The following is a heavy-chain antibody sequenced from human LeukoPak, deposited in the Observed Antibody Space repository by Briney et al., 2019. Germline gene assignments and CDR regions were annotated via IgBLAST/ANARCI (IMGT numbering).Heavy chain of an antibody. CDR1: GFTFSSYA. CDR2: IKQDGSEK. Sequence: PGGSLRLSCAASGFTFSSYAMSWVRQAPGKGLEWVANIKQDGSEKYYVDSVKGRFTISRDNAKNSLYLQMNSLRAEDTAVYYCARDAADYDFWSGYYDYYYYMDVWGKGTTVTVSS. CDR3: ARDAADYDFWSGYYDYYYYMDV. V-gene: IGHV3-7*01. D-gene: IGHD3-3*01. J-gene: IGHJ6*03.